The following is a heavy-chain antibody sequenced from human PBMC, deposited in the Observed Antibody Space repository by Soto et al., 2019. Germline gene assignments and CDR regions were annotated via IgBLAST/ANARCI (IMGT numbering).Heavy chain of an antibody. V-gene: IGHV4-31*03. CDR3: AGASTWHPAAFDI. D-gene: IGHD2-2*01. Sequence: SETLSLTCPVSGGSISRGGYSWTWLRQHPGKGLEWIGYIYYSGSTYYKPTLKSRVTISVDTSKNQLSLKLSSVTAADTAVYYCAGASTWHPAAFDIWGHGTTVTVSS. J-gene: IGHJ3*02. CDR1: GGSISRGGYS. CDR2: IYYSGST.